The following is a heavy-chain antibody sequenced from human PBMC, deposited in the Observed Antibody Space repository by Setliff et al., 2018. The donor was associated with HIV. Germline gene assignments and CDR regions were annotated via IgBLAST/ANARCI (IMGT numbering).Heavy chain of an antibody. Sequence: SETLSLTCAVYGGSFNGYYWSWIRQPPGKGLEWIGEINHSGSTNYNPSLKSRVTMSVDKSKNQFSLRLSSVTAADTAVYYCARARRAGSGPKYFQPWGQGTLVTVS. D-gene: IGHD2-15*01. J-gene: IGHJ1*01. V-gene: IGHV4-34*01. CDR1: GGSFNGYY. CDR2: INHSGST. CDR3: ARARRAGSGPKYFQP.